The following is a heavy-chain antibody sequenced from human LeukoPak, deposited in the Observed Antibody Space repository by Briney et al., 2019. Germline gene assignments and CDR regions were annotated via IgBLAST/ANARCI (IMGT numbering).Heavy chain of an antibody. Sequence: SETLSLTCAVYGGSFSGYYWSWIRQPPGKGLEWIGEINHSGSTNYNPSLKGRGTISVDTSKSQFSLKLSSVTAADTAVYYCARGTNKGAFDIWGQGTMVTVS. J-gene: IGHJ3*02. CDR3: ARGTNKGAFDI. CDR2: INHSGST. V-gene: IGHV4-34*01. CDR1: GGSFSGYY. D-gene: IGHD1-14*01.